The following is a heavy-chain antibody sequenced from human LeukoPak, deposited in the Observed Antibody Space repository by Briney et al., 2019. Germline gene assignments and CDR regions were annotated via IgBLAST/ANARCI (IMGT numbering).Heavy chain of an antibody. Sequence: SETLSLTCTVSGGSISSSSYYWGWIRQPPGKGLEWIGSIYYSGSTYYNPSLKSRVTISVDTSKNQFSLKLSSVTAADTAVYSCASVGSSSWLTWFAPWGQGTLITVSS. J-gene: IGHJ5*02. CDR3: ASVGSSSWLTWFAP. CDR2: IYYSGST. CDR1: GGSISSSSYY. V-gene: IGHV4-39*01. D-gene: IGHD6-13*01.